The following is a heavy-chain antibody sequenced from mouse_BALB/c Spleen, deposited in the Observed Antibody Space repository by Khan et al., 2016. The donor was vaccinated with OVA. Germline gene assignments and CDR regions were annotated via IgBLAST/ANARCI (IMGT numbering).Heavy chain of an antibody. J-gene: IGHJ2*01. V-gene: IGHV3-2*02. Sequence: EVQLQESGPGLVKPSQSLSLTCTVTGYSITSDYAWNWIRQFPGNKLEWMGYISYSGRTSYNTSLKSRISITRDQSKNPFFLQLNSVTTEDTATYYCARSVTITTVVATDFDYWGQGTTLTVSS. CDR2: ISYSGRT. D-gene: IGHD1-1*01. CDR1: GYSITSDYA. CDR3: ARSVTITTVVATDFDY.